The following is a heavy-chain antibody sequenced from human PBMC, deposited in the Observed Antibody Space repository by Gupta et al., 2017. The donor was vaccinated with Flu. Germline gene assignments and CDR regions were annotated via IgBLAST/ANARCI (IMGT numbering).Heavy chain of an antibody. D-gene: IGHD3-10*01. Sequence: EVQLVESGGGLVQPGGSLRLSCEDSGFTFSSYWMHWVRQAPGKGLVWVSRINSDGSSTSYADSVKGRFTISRDNAKNTLYLQMNSLRAEDTAVYYCAREDYYYGSGSEDYWGQGTLVTVSS. V-gene: IGHV3-74*01. CDR2: INSDGSST. CDR1: GFTFSSYW. J-gene: IGHJ4*02. CDR3: AREDYYYGSGSEDY.